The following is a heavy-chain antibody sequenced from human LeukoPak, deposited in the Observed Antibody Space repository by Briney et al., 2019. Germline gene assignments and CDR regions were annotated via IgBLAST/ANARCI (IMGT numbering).Heavy chain of an antibody. V-gene: IGHV3-23*01. CDR1: GFIFNNYA. Sequence: GGSLRLSCAASGFIFNNYAMSWVRQAPGKGLEWVSAISGSGGSTYYADSVKGRFTISRDNSKNTLYLQMNSLRAEDTAVYYCAKVVGRFSDSSGYPYYWGQGTLVTVSS. CDR2: ISGSGGST. J-gene: IGHJ4*02. D-gene: IGHD3-22*01. CDR3: AKVVGRFSDSSGYPYY.